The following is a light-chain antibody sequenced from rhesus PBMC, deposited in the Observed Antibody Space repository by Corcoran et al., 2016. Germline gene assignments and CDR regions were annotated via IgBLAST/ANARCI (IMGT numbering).Light chain of an antibody. CDR3: QQYDNPPYS. CDR1: QGINNY. CDR2: YAS. Sequence: DIQMTQSPSSLSASVGDRVTITCRASQGINNYLSWYQQNPGKAPKPLNYYASKLETGVPSRLSGRGSGKDYRLTISSLQPEDIGTYYCQQYDNPPYSFGQGTKVEMK. J-gene: IGKJ2*01. V-gene: IGKV1-66*01.